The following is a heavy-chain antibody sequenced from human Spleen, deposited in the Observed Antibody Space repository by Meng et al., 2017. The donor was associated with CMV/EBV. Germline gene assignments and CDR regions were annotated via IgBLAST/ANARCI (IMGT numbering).Heavy chain of an antibody. D-gene: IGHD3-10*01. J-gene: IGHJ4*02. CDR1: GLTFSSYG. Sequence: VEVVESGGGRGQAGGSLRLSCAASGLTFSSYGMHWVRQAPGKGLEWVAFIRYDGSNKYYADSVKGRFTISRDNSKNTLYLQMNSLRAEDTAVYYCATSKERLLWFGRLDYWGQGTLVTVSS. CDR3: ATSKERLLWFGRLDY. CDR2: IRYDGSNK. V-gene: IGHV3-30*02.